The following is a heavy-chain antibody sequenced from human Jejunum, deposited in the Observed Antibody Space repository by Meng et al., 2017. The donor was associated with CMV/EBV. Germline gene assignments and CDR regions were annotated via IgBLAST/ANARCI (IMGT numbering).Heavy chain of an antibody. CDR2: IYPGDSDT. V-gene: IGHV5-51*01. Sequence: SCKASGYTFSGYYLHWVRQMPGKGLEWMGIIYPGDSDTRYSPSFQGQVTISADKSISTAYLQWSSLKASDTAMYYCARRNNWFDPWGQGTLVTVSS. CDR3: ARRNNWFDP. J-gene: IGHJ5*02. CDR1: GYTFSGYY.